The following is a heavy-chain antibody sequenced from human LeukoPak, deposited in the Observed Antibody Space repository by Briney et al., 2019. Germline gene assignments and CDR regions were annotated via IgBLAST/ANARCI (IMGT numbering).Heavy chain of an antibody. Sequence: SETLSLTCAVYGGSLSGYNWFWIRQPPGKGLEWIGKINHSGRTNYNPSLKSRGTISIDKSENRFSVKLTSVTAADSAVYFCARAYYYDSTGYFEDEYWGQGTLVAVSS. D-gene: IGHD3-22*01. CDR2: INHSGRT. J-gene: IGHJ4*02. V-gene: IGHV4-34*01. CDR1: GGSLSGYN. CDR3: ARAYYYDSTGYFEDEY.